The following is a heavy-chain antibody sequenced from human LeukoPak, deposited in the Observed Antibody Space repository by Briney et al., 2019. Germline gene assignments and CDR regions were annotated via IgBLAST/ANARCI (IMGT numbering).Heavy chain of an antibody. CDR2: ISIDGSGT. CDR3: ERGSYGDLN. Sequence: PGGSLRLSCAASGFTFSNYALHWVRQAPGKGLEWVAVISIDGSGTYYAGSVKRRFTISRDNSKNTLFLQMNSLRAEDTAVYYCERGSYGDLNWGQGTLVTVSS. J-gene: IGHJ4*02. D-gene: IGHD4-17*01. V-gene: IGHV3-30*04. CDR1: GFTFSNYA.